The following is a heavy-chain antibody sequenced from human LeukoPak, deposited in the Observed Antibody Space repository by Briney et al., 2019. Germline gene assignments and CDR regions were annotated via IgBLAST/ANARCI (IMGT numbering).Heavy chain of an antibody. Sequence: PSETLSLTCTVFGGSISSGGYYWGWIRQPPGKGLEWIGSIYYSGSTYYNPSLKSRVTISVDTSKNQFSLKLSSVTAADTAVYYCARDRVSSASLDGSGSYDWFDPWGQGTLVTVSS. CDR1: GGSISSGGYY. D-gene: IGHD3-10*01. J-gene: IGHJ5*02. CDR3: ARDRVSSASLDGSGSYDWFDP. CDR2: IYYSGST. V-gene: IGHV4-39*07.